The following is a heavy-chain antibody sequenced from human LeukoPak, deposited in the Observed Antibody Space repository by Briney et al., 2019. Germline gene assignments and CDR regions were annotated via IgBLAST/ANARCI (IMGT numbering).Heavy chain of an antibody. D-gene: IGHD2-15*01. Sequence: GRSLRLSCAASGFTFGDYAMHWVRQVPGKGLEWVAGIDWNNGDKGYADSVKGRFTISRDSAKNSLSLQMTSLRVEDTAFYFCVKDRTSGGYYYMDVWGKGTTVTVS. V-gene: IGHV3-9*01. CDR2: IDWNNGDK. CDR1: GFTFGDYA. J-gene: IGHJ6*03. CDR3: VKDRTSGGYYYMDV.